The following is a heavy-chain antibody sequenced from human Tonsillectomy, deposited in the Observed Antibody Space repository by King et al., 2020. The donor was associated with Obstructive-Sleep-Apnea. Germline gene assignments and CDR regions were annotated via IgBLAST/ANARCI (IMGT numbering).Heavy chain of an antibody. V-gene: IGHV4-31*03. CDR2: IYYGGST. CDR1: GGSISSGGYY. D-gene: IGHD3-22*01. Sequence: VQLQESGPGLVKPSQTLSLTCTVSGGSISSGGYYWSWIRQHPGKGLEWIGYIYYGGSTSYNPSLKSRVTISVDTSKNKFSLKLSSVTAADTAVYYCARGPPTYYDSSGVSEGLDYWGQGTLVTVSS. CDR3: ARGPPTYYDSSGVSEGLDY. J-gene: IGHJ4*02.